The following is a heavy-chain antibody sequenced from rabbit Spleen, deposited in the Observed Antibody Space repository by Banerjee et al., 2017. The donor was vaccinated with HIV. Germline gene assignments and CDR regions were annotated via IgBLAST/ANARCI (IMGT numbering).Heavy chain of an antibody. V-gene: IGHV1S40*01. Sequence: QSLEESGGDLVKPGASLTLTCKASGFDFSSGYDMCGVRQAPGKGLEWVACAYGGNSCSTYSATWAKGRFTVSKTASTTVTLQMTSLTVADTATYFCARDTSSSFSSYGMDLWGQGTLVTVS. CDR1: GFDFSSGYD. D-gene: IGHD1-1*01. J-gene: IGHJ6*01. CDR2: AYGGNSCST. CDR3: ARDTSSSFSSYGMDL.